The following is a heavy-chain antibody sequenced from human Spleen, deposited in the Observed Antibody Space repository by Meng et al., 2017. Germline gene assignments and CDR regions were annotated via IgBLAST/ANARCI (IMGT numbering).Heavy chain of an antibody. Sequence: GESLKISCAASGFTFDDYAMHWVRQAPGKGLEWVSLISWDGGSTYYADSVKGRFTISRDNSKNSLYLQMNSLRAEDTAIYYCAKPFLNGTWSSDYWGQGTRVTVSS. CDR1: GFTFDDYA. CDR2: ISWDGGST. V-gene: IGHV3-43D*04. J-gene: IGHJ4*02. D-gene: IGHD6-13*01. CDR3: AKPFLNGTWSSDY.